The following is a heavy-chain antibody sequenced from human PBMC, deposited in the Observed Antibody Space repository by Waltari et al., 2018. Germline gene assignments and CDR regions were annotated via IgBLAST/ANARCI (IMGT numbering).Heavy chain of an antibody. V-gene: IGHV3-21*01. CDR2: ISGRSSYI. Sequence: EVQLVESGGGLVKPGGSLRLSCAASGFTLSMFTMNCVRQAPGKGLECVASISGRSSYIYYEDSVKGRFTISRDNAQNSLYLQMNSLRVEDTAVYYCARDPRYCSSTSCHDYWGQGTLVTVSS. CDR1: GFTLSMFT. J-gene: IGHJ4*02. CDR3: ARDPRYCSSTSCHDY. D-gene: IGHD2-2*01.